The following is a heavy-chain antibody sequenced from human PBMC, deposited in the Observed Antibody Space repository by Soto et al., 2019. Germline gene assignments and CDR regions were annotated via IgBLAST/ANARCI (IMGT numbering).Heavy chain of an antibody. V-gene: IGHV3-33*01. CDR2: IWYDGSNK. CDR3: TRDPYGGSRYYFYS. J-gene: IGHJ4*02. D-gene: IGHD1-26*01. Sequence: QVQLVESGGGVVQPGKSLRLSCAASGFSFSNYAMHWVRQAPGKGLEWVAVIWYDGSNKYYADSVKGRFTISKDNSQTTVYMEMNSLRAEDTAVYYCTRDPYGGSRYYFYSWGQGTLVTVSS. CDR1: GFSFSNYA.